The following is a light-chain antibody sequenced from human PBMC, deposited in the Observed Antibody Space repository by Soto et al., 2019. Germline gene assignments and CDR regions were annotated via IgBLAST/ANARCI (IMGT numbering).Light chain of an antibody. V-gene: IGLV4-69*01. CDR1: CGHSSYA. CDR3: QTWGTGTWV. J-gene: IGLJ3*02. Sequence: QSVLTQSPSASASLGASVKLTCTLSCGHSSYAIAWHQQQPEKGPRYLMKLNSDGSHSKGDGIPDRFSGSSSGAERYLTISSLQSEDEADYYCQTWGTGTWVFGGGTKLTVL. CDR2: LNSDGSH.